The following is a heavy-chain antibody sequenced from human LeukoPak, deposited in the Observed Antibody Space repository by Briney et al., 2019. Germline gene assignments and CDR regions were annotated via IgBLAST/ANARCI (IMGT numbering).Heavy chain of an antibody. V-gene: IGHV3-7*01. CDR3: ARGKIDF. Sequence: GGSLRLSCAASGFTLSDYWMMWVRQTPEKGLEWVANINTDGSAEYYGDSVKGRFTISRDNAKNSLSLQMNSLRVEDTALYYCARGKIDFWAQGILVTVSS. CDR1: GFTLSDYW. J-gene: IGHJ4*02. CDR2: INTDGSAE.